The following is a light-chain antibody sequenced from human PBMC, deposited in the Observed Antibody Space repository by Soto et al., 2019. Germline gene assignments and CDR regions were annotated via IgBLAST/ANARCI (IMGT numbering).Light chain of an antibody. CDR1: RSNIGSNS. Sequence: QSALTQPPSESGTPGQRVTISCSGSRSNIGSNSVNWYQQHPGTAPKLLIYSQSQRPSGVPDRISGAKSGTSVTLAISGLQAEDEATYYCAVWDDSLNEVVFGGGSKLTVL. V-gene: IGLV1-44*01. J-gene: IGLJ3*02. CDR3: AVWDDSLNEVV. CDR2: SQS.